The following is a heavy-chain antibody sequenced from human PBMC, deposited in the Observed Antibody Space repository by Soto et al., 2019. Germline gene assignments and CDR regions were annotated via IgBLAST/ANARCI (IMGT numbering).Heavy chain of an antibody. V-gene: IGHV3-23*01. Sequence: EVQVLESGGGLVQPGGSLRLSCVVSVFPLGANAMSWVRQAPGKGLEWVSGLSNTGRRTSYADSVKGRFNISRDNSENTVYLQMNSLRVEDTAVYYCATEMGATQGPFDNWGQGTLVTVSS. CDR1: VFPLGANA. CDR3: ATEMGATQGPFDN. J-gene: IGHJ4*02. CDR2: LSNTGRRT. D-gene: IGHD1-26*01.